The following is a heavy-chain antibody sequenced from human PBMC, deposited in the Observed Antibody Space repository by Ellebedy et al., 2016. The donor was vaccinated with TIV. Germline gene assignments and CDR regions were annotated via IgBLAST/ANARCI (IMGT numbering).Heavy chain of an antibody. D-gene: IGHD6-13*01. CDR1: GFTFDIYA. CDR2: ISYDGSKN. V-gene: IGHV3-30-3*01. J-gene: IGHJ4*02. CDR3: TTRGGSSWPPY. Sequence: PGGSLRLSCAASGFTFDIYAMHWVRQAPGKGLEWVAVISYDGSKNYYADSVKGRFTISRDNSKNTLYLQMNSLRVEDTGMYYCTTRGGSSWPPYWGQGTLVTVSS.